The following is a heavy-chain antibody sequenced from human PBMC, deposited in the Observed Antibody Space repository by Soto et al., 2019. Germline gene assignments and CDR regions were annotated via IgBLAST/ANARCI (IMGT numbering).Heavy chain of an antibody. CDR2: TSHDGNTK. Sequence: QVQLVESGGGVVQPGRSLRLSCAASGFTSRNYGMHWVRQAPVKGLEWVAVTSHDGNTKYYADSVKGRFTVSRDNSKNTLFLQMDSLTAEDTAVYYCTSQVSTGDWGQGTLVTVSS. J-gene: IGHJ4*02. D-gene: IGHD5-12*01. CDR3: TSQVSTGD. V-gene: IGHV3-30*03. CDR1: GFTSRNYG.